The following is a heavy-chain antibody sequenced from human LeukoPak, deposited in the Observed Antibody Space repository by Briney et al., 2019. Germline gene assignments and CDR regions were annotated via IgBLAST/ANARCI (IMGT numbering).Heavy chain of an antibody. CDR3: ARFLPTTVTTDYYYGMDV. V-gene: IGHV4-4*02. D-gene: IGHD4-17*01. CDR1: GGSISSSNW. J-gene: IGHJ6*02. CDR2: IYHSGST. Sequence: SGTLSLTCAVSGGSISSSNWWSWVRQPPGKGLEWIGEIYHSGSTNYNPSLKSRVTILVDKSKNQFSLKLSSVTAADTAVYYCARFLPTTVTTDYYYGMDVWGQGTTVTVSS.